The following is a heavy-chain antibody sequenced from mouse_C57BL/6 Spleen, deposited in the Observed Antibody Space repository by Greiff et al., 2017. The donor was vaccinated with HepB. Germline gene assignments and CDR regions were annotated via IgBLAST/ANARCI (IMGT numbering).Heavy chain of an antibody. CDR2: IYPGDGDT. Sequence: QVQLQQSGPELVKPGASVKISCTASGYAFSSSWMNWVKQRPGKGLEWIGRIYPGDGDTNYNGKFKGKATLTADKSSSTAYLQLSSLTSEDSAVYFCAREGTSWYFDVWGTGTTVTVSS. CDR1: GYAFSSSW. CDR3: AREGTSWYFDV. D-gene: IGHD3-3*01. J-gene: IGHJ1*03. V-gene: IGHV1-82*01.